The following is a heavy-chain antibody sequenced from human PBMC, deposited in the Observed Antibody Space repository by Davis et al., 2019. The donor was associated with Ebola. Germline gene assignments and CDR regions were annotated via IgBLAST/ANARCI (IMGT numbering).Heavy chain of an antibody. Sequence: SEILSLTCTVSGDSITSADYSWTWIRQSPGKGLEWIGHIYYSGSTYYNPSLQSRTTLSVDTSKNQFSLKLSSVTAADTAVYYCARDRYYDSSGYLGAFDIWGQGTMVTVSS. CDR2: IYYSGST. CDR1: GDSITSADYS. CDR3: ARDRYYDSSGYLGAFDI. D-gene: IGHD3-22*01. V-gene: IGHV4-30-4*01. J-gene: IGHJ3*02.